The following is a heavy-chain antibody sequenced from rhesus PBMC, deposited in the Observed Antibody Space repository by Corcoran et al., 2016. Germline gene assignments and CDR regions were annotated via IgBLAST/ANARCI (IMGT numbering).Heavy chain of an antibody. D-gene: IGHD3-28*01. CDR3: ARVYYYDSGYYHYFDY. CDR2: INPYNGNT. CDR1: GYTFTDYY. Sequence: QVQLVQSGAEVKKPGSSVKVSCKASGYTFTDYYMHWVRQAPRQGLEWMGWINPYNGNTKYAQKFQGRVTMTRDTSTSTAYMELSSLRSEDTAVYYCARVYYYDSGYYHYFDYWGQGVLVTVSS. V-gene: IGHV1S2*01. J-gene: IGHJ4*01.